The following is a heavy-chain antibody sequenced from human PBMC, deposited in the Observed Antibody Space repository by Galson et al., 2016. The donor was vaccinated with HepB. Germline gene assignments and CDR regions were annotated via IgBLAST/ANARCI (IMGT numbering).Heavy chain of an antibody. Sequence: SLRLSCAASGFTFSTYAMSWVRQAPGKGLAWVSTISPAGTASYAYSVKGRFTISRDNSKNTPVLQMDSLRVEDTALYFCFRVPRYYADYSSGVGDFWGQGTLLTVSS. CDR3: FRVPRYYADYSSGVGDF. D-gene: IGHD4-17*01. CDR1: GFTFSTYA. J-gene: IGHJ4*02. V-gene: IGHV3-23*01. CDR2: ISPAGTA.